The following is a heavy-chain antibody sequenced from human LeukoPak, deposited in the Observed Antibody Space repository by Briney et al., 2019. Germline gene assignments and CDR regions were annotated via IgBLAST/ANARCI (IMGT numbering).Heavy chain of an antibody. V-gene: IGHV1-18*01. CDR3: ARVSYSSGWRPFDY. CDR1: GYTFTSYG. CDR2: ISAYNGNT. J-gene: IGHJ4*02. Sequence: ASVKVSCKASGYTFTSYGISWLRQAPGQGLEWMGWISAYNGNTNYAQKLQGRVTMTTDTATSTAYMELRRLRSHDTAVYYCARVSYSSGWRPFDYWRQGTLVTVCS. D-gene: IGHD6-19*01.